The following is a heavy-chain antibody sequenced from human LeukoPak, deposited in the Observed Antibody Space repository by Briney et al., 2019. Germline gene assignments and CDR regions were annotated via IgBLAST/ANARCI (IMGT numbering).Heavy chain of an antibody. D-gene: IGHD4-23*01. V-gene: IGHV3-23*01. J-gene: IGHJ4*02. CDR1: GFTFSSYS. Sequence: GGPLRLSCVGSGFTFSSYSMNWVRQAPGKGLEWVSATNARGDDTYYADSVKGRFTISRDNSKNTLYLRMNTLRAEDTAVYYCAKRSDYGDDSNYFDYWGQGTLVTVSS. CDR3: AKRSDYGDDSNYFDY. CDR2: TNARGDDT.